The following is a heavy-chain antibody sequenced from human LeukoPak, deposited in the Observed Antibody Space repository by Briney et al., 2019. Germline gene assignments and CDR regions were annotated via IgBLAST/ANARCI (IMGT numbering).Heavy chain of an antibody. CDR2: IYYSGST. J-gene: IGHJ4*02. V-gene: IGHV4-59*01. Sequence: SETLSLTCTVSGGSISSYYWSWIRQPPGKGLEWIGYIYYSGSTNYNPSLKSRVTISVDTSKNQFSLELSSVTAADTAVYYCARGRFGESMFDFWGQGTLVTVSS. D-gene: IGHD3-10*01. CDR3: ARGRFGESMFDF. CDR1: GGSISSYY.